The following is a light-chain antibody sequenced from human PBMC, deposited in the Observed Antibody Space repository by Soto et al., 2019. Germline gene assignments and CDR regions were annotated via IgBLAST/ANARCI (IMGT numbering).Light chain of an antibody. CDR2: WAS. J-gene: IGKJ4*01. CDR3: QQYYSTHALN. V-gene: IGKV4-1*01. CDR1: QSVSSSY. Sequence: EIVLTQSPGTLSLSPVEIATLSCSASQSVSSSYLAWYQQKPGQPPKLLIYWASTRESGVPDRFSGSGSGTDFTLTISSLQAEDVAVYYCQQYYSTHALNFGGGTKGDIK.